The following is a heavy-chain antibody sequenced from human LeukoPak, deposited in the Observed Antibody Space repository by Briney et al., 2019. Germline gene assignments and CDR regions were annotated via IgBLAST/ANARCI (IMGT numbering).Heavy chain of an antibody. V-gene: IGHV3-23*01. CDR2: ISGSGGST. CDR1: GFTFSSYA. D-gene: IGHD3-22*01. CDR3: AKDLYYYDSSGMFDY. J-gene: IGHJ4*02. Sequence: GGSLRLSCAASGFTFSSYAMSWVRQAPGKGLEWVSAISGSGGSTYYADSVKGRFTISRDNSKNTLYLQMNSLRAEDTAVYYCAKDLYYYDSSGMFDYRGQGTLVTVSS.